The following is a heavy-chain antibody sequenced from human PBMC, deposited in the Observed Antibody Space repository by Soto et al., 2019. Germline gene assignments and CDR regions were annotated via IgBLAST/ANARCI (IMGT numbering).Heavy chain of an antibody. Sequence: SETLSLTCTVSGGSVSSGSYYWSWIRQPPGKGLEWIGYIYYSGSTNYNPSIKSRVTISVDTSKNQFSLKLSSVTAADTAVYYCAAYSSSWYYFDYWGQGTLVTVSS. D-gene: IGHD6-13*01. CDR2: IYYSGST. CDR3: AAYSSSWYYFDY. CDR1: GGSVSSGSYY. V-gene: IGHV4-61*01. J-gene: IGHJ4*02.